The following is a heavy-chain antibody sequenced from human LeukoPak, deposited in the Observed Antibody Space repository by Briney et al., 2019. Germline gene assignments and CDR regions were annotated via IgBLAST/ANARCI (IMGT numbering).Heavy chain of an antibody. V-gene: IGHV1-18*01. Sequence: ASVKVSCKASGYTFTSYGISWVRQAPGQGLEWMGWISAYNGNTNYAQKLQGRVTMTTDTSTSTAYMELRSLRSDDAAVYYCARDAVDTALATFDIWGQGTMVTVSS. CDR2: ISAYNGNT. D-gene: IGHD5-18*01. CDR3: ARDAVDTALATFDI. CDR1: GYTFTSYG. J-gene: IGHJ3*02.